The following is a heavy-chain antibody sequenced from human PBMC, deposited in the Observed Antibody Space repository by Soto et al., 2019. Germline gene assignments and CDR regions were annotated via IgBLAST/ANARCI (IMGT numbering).Heavy chain of an antibody. D-gene: IGHD3-3*01. V-gene: IGHV1-69*06. CDR1: GGTFSSYA. Sequence: QVQLVQSGAEVKKPGSSVKVSCKASGGTFSSYAISWVRQAPGQGLEWMGGIIPICGTANYAQKFQGRVTITADKSTSTAYMGLSSLRSEDTAVYYWARAAGRRSMTIFGLGEYYYYGMAVWGQGTTVTVAS. CDR2: IIPICGTA. J-gene: IGHJ6*02. CDR3: ARAAGRRSMTIFGLGEYYYYGMAV.